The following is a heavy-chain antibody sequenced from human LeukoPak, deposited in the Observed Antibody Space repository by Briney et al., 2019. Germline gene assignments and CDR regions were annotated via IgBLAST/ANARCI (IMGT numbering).Heavy chain of an antibody. J-gene: IGHJ4*02. CDR2: IYSGDST. CDR3: ARGSGGHGGGPAFDY. D-gene: IGHD2-15*01. CDR1: GFTVSTNY. V-gene: IGHV3-53*01. Sequence: PGGSLRLSCAASGFTVSTNYMSWVRQAPGKGLEWVSVIYSGDSTYYADSVKGRFTISRDNSKNTLYLQMNSLRAEDTAVCYCARGSGGHGGGPAFDYWGQGTLVTVSS.